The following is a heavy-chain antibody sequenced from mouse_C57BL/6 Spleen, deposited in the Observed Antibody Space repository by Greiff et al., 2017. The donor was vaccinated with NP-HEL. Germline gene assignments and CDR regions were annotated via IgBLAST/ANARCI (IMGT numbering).Heavy chain of an antibody. V-gene: IGHV1-42*01. CDR3: ARMGLTGYFDY. J-gene: IGHJ2*01. CDR2: INPSTGGT. Sequence: VQLKESGPELVKPGASVKISCKASGYSFTGYYMNWVKQSPEKSLEWIGEINPSTGGTTYNQKFKAKATLTVDKSSSTAYMQLKSLTSEDSAVYYCARMGLTGYFDYWGQGTTLTVSS. D-gene: IGHD4-1*01. CDR1: GYSFTGYY.